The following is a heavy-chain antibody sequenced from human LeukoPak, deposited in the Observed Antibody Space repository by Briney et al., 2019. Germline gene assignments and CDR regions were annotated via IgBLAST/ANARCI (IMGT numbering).Heavy chain of an antibody. Sequence: PETLSLTCAVYGGSFSAYYWSWIRQPPGKGLEWIGEINHSGSTNYNPSLKSRGTISGDTSKNQFSLKLSSVTAADTAVYYCARMSSSSAYYYYGMDVWGQGTTVTVSS. CDR3: ARMSSSSAYYYYGMDV. CDR2: INHSGST. J-gene: IGHJ6*02. CDR1: GGSFSAYY. V-gene: IGHV4-34*01. D-gene: IGHD6-6*01.